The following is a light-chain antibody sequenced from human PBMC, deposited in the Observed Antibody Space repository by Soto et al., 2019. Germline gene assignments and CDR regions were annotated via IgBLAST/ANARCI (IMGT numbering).Light chain of an antibody. CDR3: QSYENSLSGGV. J-gene: IGLJ3*02. V-gene: IGLV1-40*01. CDR1: SSNIGAGYD. CDR2: GNN. Sequence: VLTQPPSVSGAPGQRVTISCTGSSSNIGAGYDVHWYQQVPGTAPKVLIYGNNNRPSGVPDRFSGSKSGTSASLAITGLQTEDEADYYCQSYENSLSGGVFGGGTKLTVL.